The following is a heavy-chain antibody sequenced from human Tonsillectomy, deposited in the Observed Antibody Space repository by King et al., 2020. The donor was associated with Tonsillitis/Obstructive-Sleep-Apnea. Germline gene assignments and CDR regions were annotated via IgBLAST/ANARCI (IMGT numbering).Heavy chain of an antibody. CDR3: VRDYYSGLGTTEGFDP. D-gene: IGHD3-10*01. CDR2: ISSSSSYI. J-gene: IGHJ5*02. V-gene: IGHV3-21*01. Sequence: VQLVESGGGLVKPGGSLRLSCAASGFTFSSYSMNWVRQAPGKGLEWVSSISSSSSYIDYADSLKGRFTISRDNAKNSLYLQMNSLRAEDTAVYYCVRDYYSGLGTTEGFDPWGQGTLVTVSS. CDR1: GFTFSSYS.